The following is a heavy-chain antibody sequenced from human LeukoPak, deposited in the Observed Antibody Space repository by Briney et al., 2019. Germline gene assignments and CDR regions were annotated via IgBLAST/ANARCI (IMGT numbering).Heavy chain of an antibody. Sequence: PGGSLRLSCAASGFTFSGYWMSWVRQAPGKGLEWVANIKQDGSEKYYVDSVKGRFTISRDNAKNSLYLQMNSLRAEDTAVYYCAKESGDYYFDYWGQGTLVTVSS. CDR1: GFTFSGYW. J-gene: IGHJ4*02. D-gene: IGHD3-3*01. V-gene: IGHV3-7*03. CDR2: IKQDGSEK. CDR3: AKESGDYYFDY.